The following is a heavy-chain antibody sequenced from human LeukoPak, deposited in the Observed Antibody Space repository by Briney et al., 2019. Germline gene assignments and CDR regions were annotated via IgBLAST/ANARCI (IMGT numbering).Heavy chain of an antibody. J-gene: IGHJ4*02. Sequence: SETLSLTCTVSGGSISSYYWSWIRQPPGKGLEWIGYISYSGSTNYNPSLKSRVTISIDTSKNQFSLKLRPVTAADTAVYYCARHSSGQPFDYWGQGTLVTVSS. D-gene: IGHD6-19*01. CDR1: GGSISSYY. V-gene: IGHV4-59*08. CDR3: ARHSSGQPFDY. CDR2: ISYSGST.